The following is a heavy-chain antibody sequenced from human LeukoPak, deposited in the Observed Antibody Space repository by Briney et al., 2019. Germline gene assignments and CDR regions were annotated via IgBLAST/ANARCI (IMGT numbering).Heavy chain of an antibody. CDR2: IYYSGST. J-gene: IGHJ4*02. V-gene: IGHV4-59*11. CDR3: ARGGPDWDYYFDF. D-gene: IGHD3/OR15-3a*01. Sequence: PSETLSLTCTLSGGSLRSHYWSWIRHPPGNGLGWIGYIYYSGSTNYNPSLKSRVTISVDTSKNQCSLKLSSVTAADTAVYYCARGGPDWDYYFDFWGQGTLVTVSS. CDR1: GGSLRSHY.